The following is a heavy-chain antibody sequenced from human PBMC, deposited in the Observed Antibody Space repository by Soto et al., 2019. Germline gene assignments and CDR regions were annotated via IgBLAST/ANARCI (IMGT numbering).Heavy chain of an antibody. V-gene: IGHV3-23*01. CDR1: GFTFSSYA. D-gene: IGHD5-18*01. CDR2: ISGSGSST. Sequence: EVQLLESGGGLVQPGGSLRLSCAASGFTFSSYAMSWVRQAPGKGLEWVSAISGSGSSTYYADSVKGRFSISRDNSKNTLYVQMNSLRVEDTAEYYCAKVRGFSYGYSFDSWGQGTLVTVPS. J-gene: IGHJ4*02. CDR3: AKVRGFSYGYSFDS.